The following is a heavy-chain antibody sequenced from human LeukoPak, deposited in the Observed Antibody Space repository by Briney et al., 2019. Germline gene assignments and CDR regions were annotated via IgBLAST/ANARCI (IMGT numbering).Heavy chain of an antibody. Sequence: GGSLRLSCAASGFTFSSYAMHWVRQAPGKGLEWVAVISYDGSNKYYADSVKGRFTISRDNSKNTLYLQMNSLRAEDTAVYYCARVRAMVRGVASLPYYYYGMDVWGQGTTVTVSS. V-gene: IGHV3-30*04. CDR2: ISYDGSNK. CDR1: GFTFSSYA. D-gene: IGHD3-10*01. CDR3: ARVRAMVRGVASLPYYYYGMDV. J-gene: IGHJ6*02.